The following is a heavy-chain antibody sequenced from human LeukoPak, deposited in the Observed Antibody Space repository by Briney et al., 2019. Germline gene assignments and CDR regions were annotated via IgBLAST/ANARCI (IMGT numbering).Heavy chain of an antibody. Sequence: GASVRVSCKASGYIFTDYYMHWVRQAPGQGLEWVGWINPNSGGTNSAQKFQGRVTMTGDASTSTAYMELSSLTSDDTAVYYCARDAYSSFFHFDYWGQGTLVTVSS. CDR3: ARDAYSSFFHFDY. V-gene: IGHV1-2*02. J-gene: IGHJ4*02. D-gene: IGHD3-22*01. CDR1: GYIFTDYY. CDR2: INPNSGGT.